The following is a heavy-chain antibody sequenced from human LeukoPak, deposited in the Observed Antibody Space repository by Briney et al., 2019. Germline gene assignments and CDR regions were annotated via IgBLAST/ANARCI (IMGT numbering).Heavy chain of an antibody. CDR2: INSNSDTV. CDR1: GFTFRTYG. J-gene: IGHJ6*02. CDR3: ARGLVWSYYYDSSGYYPGMDV. D-gene: IGHD3-22*01. Sequence: PGGSLRLSCAASGFTFRTYGMNWVRQAPGKGLEWISDINSNSDTVHYSNSVEGRFTISRDNAKNSLYLQMNSLRAEDTAVYYCARGLVWSYYYDSSGYYPGMDVWGQGTTVTVSS. V-gene: IGHV3-48*04.